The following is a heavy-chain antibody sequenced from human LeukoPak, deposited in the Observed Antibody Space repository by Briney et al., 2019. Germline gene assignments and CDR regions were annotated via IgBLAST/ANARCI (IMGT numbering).Heavy chain of an antibody. D-gene: IGHD3-10*01. CDR1: GFTFSYYG. V-gene: IGHV3-33*01. Sequence: GGSLRLSCAASGFTFSYYGMHCVRQAPGKGLEWVANIWYDGGNKYYADSVKGRFTISRDNSKNTLNLQMNSMRADDTAVYFCVRESSGDSSGRPSLDYWEQGTLVTVSS. CDR3: VRESSGDSSGRPSLDY. CDR2: IWYDGGNK. J-gene: IGHJ4*02.